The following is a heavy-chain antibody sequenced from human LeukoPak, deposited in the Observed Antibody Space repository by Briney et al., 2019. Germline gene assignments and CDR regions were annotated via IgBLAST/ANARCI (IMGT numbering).Heavy chain of an antibody. V-gene: IGHV5-51*01. CDR2: IYPGDSDT. Sequence: PGGSLRLSCAASGFTFSSYWIGWVRQMPGKGLEWMGIIYPGDSDTRYSPSFQGQVTISADKSISTAYLQWSSLKASDTAMYYCARRIGATLGYYMDVWGKGTTVTVSS. D-gene: IGHD1-26*01. J-gene: IGHJ6*03. CDR3: ARRIGATLGYYMDV. CDR1: GFTFSSYW.